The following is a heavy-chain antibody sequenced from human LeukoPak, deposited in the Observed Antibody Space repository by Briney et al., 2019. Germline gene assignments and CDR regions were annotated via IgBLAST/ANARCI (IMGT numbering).Heavy chain of an antibody. Sequence: SVKLSCKASGATFSSYAINWVRQAPGQGLEWMGRITPILGIANYAQKLQGRVTIIADKSTSTAYMELSSLRSEDTAMYYCARDLIGSSGWFGYWGQGTLVTVSS. D-gene: IGHD6-19*01. CDR3: ARDLIGSSGWFGY. V-gene: IGHV1-69*04. J-gene: IGHJ5*01. CDR2: ITPILGIA. CDR1: GATFSSYA.